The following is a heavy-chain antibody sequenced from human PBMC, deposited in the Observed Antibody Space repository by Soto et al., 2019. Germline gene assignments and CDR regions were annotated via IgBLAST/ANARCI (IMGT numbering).Heavy chain of an antibody. Sequence: PSETLSLTCTVSGGSISSYYWSWIRQPPGKGLEWIGYIYYSGSTNYNPALKSRVTISVDTPKNQYSLNLSSVPAAGTAGYYCARDRGGAVDYWGQGTLVTVSS. CDR1: GGSISSYY. CDR2: IYYSGST. CDR3: ARDRGGAVDY. D-gene: IGHD1-26*01. J-gene: IGHJ4*02. V-gene: IGHV4-59*01.